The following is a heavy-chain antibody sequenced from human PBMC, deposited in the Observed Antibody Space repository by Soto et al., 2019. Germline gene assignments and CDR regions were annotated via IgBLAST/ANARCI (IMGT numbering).Heavy chain of an antibody. V-gene: IGHV1-69*12. Sequence: QVQLVQSGAEVKKPGSSVKVSCKASGGTFSSYAISWVRQAPGQGLEWMGGIIPIFGTANYAQKFQGRVTITADESTSTAYMELSSVRSEDTAVYYCARGKGYQLHMGGEWDFQHWGQGTLVTVSS. CDR1: GGTFSSYA. CDR2: IIPIFGTA. CDR3: ARGKGYQLHMGGEWDFQH. D-gene: IGHD2-2*01. J-gene: IGHJ1*01.